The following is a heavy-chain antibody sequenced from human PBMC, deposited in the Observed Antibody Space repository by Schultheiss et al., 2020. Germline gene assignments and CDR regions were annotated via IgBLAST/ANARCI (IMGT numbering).Heavy chain of an antibody. Sequence: GGSLRLSCAASGFTFSSYGMHWVRQAPGKGLEWVSAIGTGGDTYYADSVMGRFTISRDNAKNSLYLQMNSLRDEDTAVYYCARGDFWGGYPDYWGQGTLVTVSS. V-gene: IGHV3/OR16-10*01. CDR3: ARGDFWGGYPDY. CDR2: IGTGGDT. CDR1: GFTFSSYG. D-gene: IGHD3-3*01. J-gene: IGHJ4*02.